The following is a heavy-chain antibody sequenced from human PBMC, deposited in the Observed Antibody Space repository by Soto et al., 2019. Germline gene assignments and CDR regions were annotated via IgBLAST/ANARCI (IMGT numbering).Heavy chain of an antibody. CDR2: IYPGDSDT. CDR1: GYSFTSYW. J-gene: IGHJ6*02. CDR3: ARHEGVVGPSSGMDV. Sequence: HGESLKISCKGSGYSFTSYWIGWVRQMPGKGLEWMGIIYPGDSDTRYSPSFQGQVTISADKSISTAYLQWSSLKASDTAMYYCARHEGVVGPSSGMDVWGQGTTVTVSS. D-gene: IGHD2-21*01. V-gene: IGHV5-51*01.